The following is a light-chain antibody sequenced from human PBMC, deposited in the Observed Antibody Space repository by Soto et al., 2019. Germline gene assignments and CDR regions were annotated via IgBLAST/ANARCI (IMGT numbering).Light chain of an antibody. Sequence: EIVMTQSPATLSVSPGETATLSCRASQSVAGNLAWYQQKPGQPPRPLIYGVSTRATGVPARFSGSGSETDFSLTISSLQIEDFALYYCQQSNNWPPLTFGGGTKVEIK. CDR2: GVS. J-gene: IGKJ4*01. CDR1: QSVAGN. CDR3: QQSNNWPPLT. V-gene: IGKV3-15*01.